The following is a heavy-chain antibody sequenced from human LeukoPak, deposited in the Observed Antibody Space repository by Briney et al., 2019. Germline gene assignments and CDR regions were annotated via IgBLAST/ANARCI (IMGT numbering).Heavy chain of an antibody. D-gene: IGHD1-26*01. CDR1: GFTFSSYS. J-gene: IGHJ4*02. CDR3: AVIVGATPWDY. CDR2: ISSSSSYI. Sequence: GGSPRLSCAASGFTFSSYSMNWVRQAPGKGLERVSSISSSSSYIYYADSVKGRFTISRDNAKNSLYLQMNSLRAEDTAVYYCAVIVGATPWDYWGQGTLVTVSS. V-gene: IGHV3-21*01.